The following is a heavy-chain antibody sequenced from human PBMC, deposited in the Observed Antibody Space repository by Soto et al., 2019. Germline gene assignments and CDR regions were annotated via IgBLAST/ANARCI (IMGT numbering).Heavy chain of an antibody. Sequence: EVQLLESGGGLVQPGGSLRLSCAASGFTFSSYSMNWVRQAPGKGLEWVSSISSSSSYIYYAYSVKGRFTISRDNAKNSLYLQMNSLRAEDTAVYYCAGRLWFGEFPYGMDVWGQGTTVTVSS. V-gene: IGHV3-21*01. CDR2: ISSSSSYI. CDR3: AGRLWFGEFPYGMDV. D-gene: IGHD3-10*01. CDR1: GFTFSSYS. J-gene: IGHJ6*02.